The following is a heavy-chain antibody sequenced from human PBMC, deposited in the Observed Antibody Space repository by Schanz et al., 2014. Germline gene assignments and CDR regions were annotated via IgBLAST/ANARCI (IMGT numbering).Heavy chain of an antibody. CDR3: VRDAGRDGYNLAFDV. V-gene: IGHV3-23*03. CDR1: GFTFYNYA. J-gene: IGHJ3*01. CDR2: LYTGGST. D-gene: IGHD1-1*01. Sequence: EVRLVESGGGLVQPGGSLRLSCAASGFTFYNYAMTWVRQAPGKGLECVSVLYTGGSTFYAESVRGRFFISRDSSKNTLFLHMNSLRAEDTAVYYCVRDAGRDGYNLAFDVWGQGTLVTVSS.